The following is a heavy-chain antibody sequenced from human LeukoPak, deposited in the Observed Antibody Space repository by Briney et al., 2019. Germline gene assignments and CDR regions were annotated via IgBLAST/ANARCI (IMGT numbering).Heavy chain of an antibody. CDR3: ASGEGAY. CDR1: GFTFSSYA. D-gene: IGHD3-16*01. V-gene: IGHV3-30*04. CDR2: ISYDGSNK. Sequence: GGSLRLSCAASGFTFSSYAMHWVRQAPGKGLEWVAVISYDGSNKYYADSVKGRFTISRDNSMNTLYLQMNSLRAEDTAVYYCASGEGAYWGQGTLVTVSS. J-gene: IGHJ4*02.